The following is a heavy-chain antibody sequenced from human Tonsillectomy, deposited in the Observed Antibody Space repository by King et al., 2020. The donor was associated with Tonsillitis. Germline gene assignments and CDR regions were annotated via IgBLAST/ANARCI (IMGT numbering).Heavy chain of an antibody. CDR1: GYSFTSYW. CDR3: ARLDILTGYYHYYYYYMDV. J-gene: IGHJ6*03. D-gene: IGHD3-9*01. CDR2: IDPSDSYT. Sequence: QLVQSGAEVKKPGESLRISCKGSGYSFTSYWISWVRQMPGKGLEWMGRIDPSDSYTNYSPSFQGHVTISADKSISTAYLQWSSLKASDTAMYYCARLDILTGYYHYYYYYMDVWGKGTTVTVSS. V-gene: IGHV5-10-1*03.